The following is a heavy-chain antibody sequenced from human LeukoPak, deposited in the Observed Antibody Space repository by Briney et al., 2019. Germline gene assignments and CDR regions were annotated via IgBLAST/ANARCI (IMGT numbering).Heavy chain of an antibody. D-gene: IGHD5-18*01. CDR3: AKFFVRLLSPLNWFDP. CDR2: ISNSDDST. Sequence: GGSLRLSCAASGFIFSSCAMSWVRQAPGKGLEWVSTISNSDDSTYYADSVKGRFTISRDNSENPLFLRMNSLRAEDTAVYYCAKFFVRLLSPLNWFDPWGQGTLVTVSS. V-gene: IGHV3-23*01. J-gene: IGHJ5*02. CDR1: GFIFSSCA.